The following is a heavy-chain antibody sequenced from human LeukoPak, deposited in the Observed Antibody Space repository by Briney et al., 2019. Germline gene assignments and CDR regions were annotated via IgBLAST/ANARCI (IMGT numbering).Heavy chain of an antibody. Sequence: PGGSLRLSCAASGFTFSSYWMHWVRQAPGKGLVWVSRINSDGSSTTYADSVKGRFTISRDDAKNTLYLQMNSLRAEDTAVYYCLGRSTKELWFQWGQGTLVTVSS. J-gene: IGHJ4*02. V-gene: IGHV3-74*01. CDR3: LGRSTKELWFQ. D-gene: IGHD3-16*02. CDR2: INSDGSST. CDR1: GFTFSSYW.